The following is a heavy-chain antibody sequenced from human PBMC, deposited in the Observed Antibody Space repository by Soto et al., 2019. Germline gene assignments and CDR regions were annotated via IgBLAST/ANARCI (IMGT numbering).Heavy chain of an antibody. D-gene: IGHD2-2*01. CDR2: INHSGST. V-gene: IGHV4-34*01. J-gene: IGHJ5*02. CDR1: GCSFSGYY. Sequence: QVQLQQWGAGLLKPSATLSLTCAVYGCSFSGYYRSWIRQPPGKGLECIGEINHSGSTNYNPSLKSRVTISVDTSKNQFSLKLSSVTAADAAVYYCARRRRRAYCISTSCYEGANWFDPWGQGTLVTGSS. CDR3: ARRRRRAYCISTSCYEGANWFDP.